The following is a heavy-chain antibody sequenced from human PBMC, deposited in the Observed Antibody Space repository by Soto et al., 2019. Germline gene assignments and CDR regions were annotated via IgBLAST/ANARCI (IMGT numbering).Heavy chain of an antibody. D-gene: IGHD1-26*01. V-gene: IGHV4-59*08. CDR2: IYYSGSS. Sequence: SETLSLTCTVSGGSISSYYWSWIRQPPGKGLEWIGYIYYSGSSNYNPSLKSRVTISVDTSKNQFSLKLSSVTAADTAVYYCATQEVGGSYVYTFDPWGQGTLVTVSS. J-gene: IGHJ5*02. CDR3: ATQEVGGSYVYTFDP. CDR1: GGSISSYY.